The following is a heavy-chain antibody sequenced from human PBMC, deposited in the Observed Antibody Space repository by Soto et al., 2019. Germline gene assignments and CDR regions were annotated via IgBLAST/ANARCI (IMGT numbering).Heavy chain of an antibody. Sequence: PGGSLRLSCAASGFTFSSYGMHWVRQAPGKGLEWVAVIWYDGSNKYYADSVKGRFTISRDNSKNTLYLQMNSLRAEDTAVYYCARIWFGELSNLDAFDIWGQGTMVTVSS. CDR3: ARIWFGELSNLDAFDI. CDR1: GFTFSSYG. D-gene: IGHD3-10*01. CDR2: IWYDGSNK. J-gene: IGHJ3*02. V-gene: IGHV3-33*01.